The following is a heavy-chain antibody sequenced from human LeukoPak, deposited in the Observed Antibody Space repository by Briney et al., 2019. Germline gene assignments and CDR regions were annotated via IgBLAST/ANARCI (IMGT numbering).Heavy chain of an antibody. CDR2: IYYSGST. V-gene: IGHV4-39*07. D-gene: IGHD3-16*01. CDR3: AREAGITGSYNWFDP. CDR1: GGSISSSSYY. J-gene: IGHJ5*02. Sequence: SETLSLTCTVSGGSISSSSYYWGWIRQPTGKGLEWIGSIYYSGSTYYNPSLKSRVTISVDTSKNQFSLKLSSVTAADTAVYYCAREAGITGSYNWFDPWGRGTLVTVSS.